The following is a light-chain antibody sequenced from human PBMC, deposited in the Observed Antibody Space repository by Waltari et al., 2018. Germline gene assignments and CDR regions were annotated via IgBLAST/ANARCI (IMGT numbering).Light chain of an antibody. CDR1: RSNIGSNY. V-gene: IGLV1-47*01. J-gene: IGLJ3*02. Sequence: QSVLTQPPSASGTPGQRVTISCSGSRSNIGSNYVYWYQQVPGTAPKLLIYRNKRRPSGVPDRFSGSKSGTSASLAISGLRSEDEADYYCAAWDDSLSGRVFGGGTKVTVL. CDR3: AAWDDSLSGRV. CDR2: RNK.